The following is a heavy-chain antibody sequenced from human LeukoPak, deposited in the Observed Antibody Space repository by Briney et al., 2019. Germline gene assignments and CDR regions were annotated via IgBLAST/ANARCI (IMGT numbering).Heavy chain of an antibody. V-gene: IGHV3-11*01. D-gene: IGHD3-10*01. CDR1: GFTFSDNY. Sequence: PGGSLRLSCAASGFTFSDNYMSWIRQAPGKGLEWVSYISSSGSTTYYADSVKGRFTISRDNAKNSLYLQMNSLRAEDTAVYYCARDLVYYGLFDYWGQGTLVTVSS. J-gene: IGHJ4*02. CDR3: ARDLVYYGLFDY. CDR2: ISSSGSTT.